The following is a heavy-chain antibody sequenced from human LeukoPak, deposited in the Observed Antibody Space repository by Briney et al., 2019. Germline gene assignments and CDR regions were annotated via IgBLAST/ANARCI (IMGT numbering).Heavy chain of an antibody. V-gene: IGHV3-23*01. CDR1: GFTFSSYS. Sequence: GGSLRLSCAASGFTFSSYSMNWVRQAPGKGLEWVSAISGSGGSTYYADSVKGRFTISRDNSKNTLYLQMNSLRAEDTAVYYCAKAHSSGWFYYFDYWGQGTLVTVSS. D-gene: IGHD6-19*01. CDR2: ISGSGGST. J-gene: IGHJ4*02. CDR3: AKAHSSGWFYYFDY.